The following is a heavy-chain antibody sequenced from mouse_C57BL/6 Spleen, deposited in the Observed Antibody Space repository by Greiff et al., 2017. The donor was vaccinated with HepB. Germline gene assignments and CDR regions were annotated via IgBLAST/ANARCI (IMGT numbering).Heavy chain of an antibody. CDR3: TRPPTPFIY. V-gene: IGHV1-15*01. D-gene: IGHD1-1*01. Sequence: VQLVESGAELVRPGASVTLSCKASGYTFTDYEMHWVKQTPVHGLEWIGAIDPETGGTAYNQKFKGKAILTADKSSSTAYMELRSLTSEDSAVYYCTRPPTPFIYWGQGTTLTVSS. CDR1: GYTFTDYE. J-gene: IGHJ2*01. CDR2: IDPETGGT.